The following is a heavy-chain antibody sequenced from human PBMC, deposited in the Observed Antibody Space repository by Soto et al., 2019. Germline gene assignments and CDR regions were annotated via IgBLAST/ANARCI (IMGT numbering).Heavy chain of an antibody. CDR3: ANMGLGPLYGMDV. V-gene: IGHV1-69*13. J-gene: IGHJ6*02. D-gene: IGHD1-26*01. CDR1: GGTFSSYA. CDR2: IIPIFGTA. Sequence: GASVKVSCKASGGTFSSYAISWVRQAPGQGLEWMGGIIPIFGTANYAQKFQGRVTITADESTSTAYMELSSLRSEDTAVYYCANMGLGPLYGMDVWGQGTTVTVSS.